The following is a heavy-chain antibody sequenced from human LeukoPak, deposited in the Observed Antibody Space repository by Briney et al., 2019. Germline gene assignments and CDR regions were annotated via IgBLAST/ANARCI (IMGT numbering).Heavy chain of an antibody. Sequence: GGSLRLSCAASGFTVSSNYMSWVRQAPGKGLEWVSAISGSGGSTYYADSVKGRFTISRDNSKNTLYLQMNSLRAEDTAVYYCAKFGVSRSPAAFDIWGQGTMVTVSS. V-gene: IGHV3-23*01. CDR1: GFTVSSNY. CDR2: ISGSGGST. CDR3: AKFGVSRSPAAFDI. J-gene: IGHJ3*02. D-gene: IGHD3-3*01.